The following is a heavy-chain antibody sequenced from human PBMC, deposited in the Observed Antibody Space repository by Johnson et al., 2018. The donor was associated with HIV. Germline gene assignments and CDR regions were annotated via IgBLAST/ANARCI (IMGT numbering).Heavy chain of an antibody. CDR2: ISYDGSNK. J-gene: IGHJ3*02. CDR1: GFTFSSYD. D-gene: IGHD1-1*01. CDR3: ARPQGTGDAFDI. V-gene: IGHV3-30*03. Sequence: QVQLVESGGGVVQPGRSLRLSCAASGFTFSSYDMHWVRQAPGKGLEWVALISYDGSNKYYADSVKGRFTISRDNSKNTLYLQMNSLRAEDTAVYYCARPQGTGDAFDIWGQGKMVTVSS.